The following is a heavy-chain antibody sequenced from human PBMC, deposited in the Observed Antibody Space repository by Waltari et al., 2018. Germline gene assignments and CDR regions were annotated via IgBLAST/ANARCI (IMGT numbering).Heavy chain of an antibody. CDR1: GFTFSSYS. D-gene: IGHD5-12*01. J-gene: IGHJ3*02. V-gene: IGHV3-21*01. Sequence: EVQLVESGGGLVKPGGSLRLSCAASGFTFSSYSMNWVRQAPGKGLEWVSAISSSSSYICYADSVKGRFTISRDNAKNSLYLQMNSLRAEDTAVYYCARDIGYGAFDIWGQGTMVTVSS. CDR2: ISSSSSYI. CDR3: ARDIGYGAFDI.